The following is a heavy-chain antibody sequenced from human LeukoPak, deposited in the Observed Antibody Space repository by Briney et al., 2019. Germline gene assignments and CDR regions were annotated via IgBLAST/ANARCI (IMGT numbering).Heavy chain of an antibody. CDR1: GYSISSGNW. D-gene: IGHD3-10*01. J-gene: IGHJ5*02. Sequence: PSDTLSLTCAVSGYSISSGNWWGWIRPPPGKGLEWIGYSYYTGSIYYNPSLKSRVTMSVDTSKNQFSLKLRSVTAVDTAVYYCARNAAGFEGGFDPWGQGTLVTVFS. CDR3: ARNAAGFEGGFDP. V-gene: IGHV4-28*05. CDR2: SYYTGSI.